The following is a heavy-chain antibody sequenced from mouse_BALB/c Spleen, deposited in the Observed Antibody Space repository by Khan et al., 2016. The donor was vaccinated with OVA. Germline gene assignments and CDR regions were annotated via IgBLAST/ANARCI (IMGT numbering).Heavy chain of an antibody. CDR1: GFNIKDTY. D-gene: IGHD4-1*01. CDR2: IDPANGNT. Sequence: EVQLQQSGAELVKPGASVKLSCTASGFNIKDTYMHWMKQRPEQGLEWIGRIDPANGNTKYDPKFQGKATITAEKSSNTAYLQLSSLTSEDTAVYYCARDYWDVFAYWGQGTLVSVSA. V-gene: IGHV14-3*02. CDR3: ARDYWDVFAY. J-gene: IGHJ3*01.